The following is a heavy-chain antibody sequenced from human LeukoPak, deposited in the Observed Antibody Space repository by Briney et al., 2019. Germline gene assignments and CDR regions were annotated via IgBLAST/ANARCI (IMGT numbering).Heavy chain of an antibody. CDR3: ARDLRESYIPYFDY. D-gene: IGHD1-26*01. J-gene: IGHJ4*02. CDR2: IYHSGNT. V-gene: IGHV4-38-2*02. CDR1: GHSISSAYY. Sequence: PSETLSLTCSVSGHSISSAYYWGWIRQPPGKGLEWIGSIYHSGNTYYNPSLKSRVTISVDTSKNQFSLRLSSVTAADTAVYYCARDLRESYIPYFDYWGQGVLVTVSS.